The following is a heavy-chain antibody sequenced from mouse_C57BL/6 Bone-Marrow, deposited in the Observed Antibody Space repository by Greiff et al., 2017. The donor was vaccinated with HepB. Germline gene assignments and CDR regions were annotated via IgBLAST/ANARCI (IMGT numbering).Heavy chain of an antibody. CDR3: TSSNYIRDAMDY. V-gene: IGHV14-4*01. D-gene: IGHD2-5*01. J-gene: IGHJ4*01. CDR2: IDPENGDT. CDR1: GFNIKDDY. Sequence: EVKLVESGAELVRPGASVKLSCTASGFNIKDDYMHWVKQRPEQGLEWIGWIDPENGDTEYASKFQGKATITADTSSNTAYLQLSSLTSEDTAVYYCTSSNYIRDAMDYWGQGTSVTVSS.